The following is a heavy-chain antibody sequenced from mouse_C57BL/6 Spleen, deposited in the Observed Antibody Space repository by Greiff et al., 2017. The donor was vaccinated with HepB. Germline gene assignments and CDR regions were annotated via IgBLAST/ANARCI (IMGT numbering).Heavy chain of an antibody. Sequence: VQGVESGAELARPGASVKLSCKASGYTFTSYGISWVKQRTGQGLEWIGEIYPRSGNTYYNEKFKGKATLTADKSSSTAYMELRSLTSEDSAVYFCARPHYYGSSYYAMDYWGQGTSVTVSS. CDR1: GYTFTSYG. V-gene: IGHV1-81*01. J-gene: IGHJ4*01. D-gene: IGHD1-1*01. CDR2: IYPRSGNT. CDR3: ARPHYYGSSYYAMDY.